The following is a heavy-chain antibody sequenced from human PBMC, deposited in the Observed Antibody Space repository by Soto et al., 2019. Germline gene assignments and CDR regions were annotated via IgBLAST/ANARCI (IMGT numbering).Heavy chain of an antibody. D-gene: IGHD2-15*01. CDR3: ARGRYCSGGSCYGTRYYYYGMDV. J-gene: IGHJ6*02. Sequence: QVQLQQWGAGLLKPSETLSLTCAVYGGSFSGYYWSWIRQPPGKGMEWIGEINHSGSTNYNPSLKSRVTISVDTSKNQFSLKLSSVTAADTAVYYCARGRYCSGGSCYGTRYYYYGMDVWGQGTTVTVSS. CDR2: INHSGST. V-gene: IGHV4-34*01. CDR1: GGSFSGYY.